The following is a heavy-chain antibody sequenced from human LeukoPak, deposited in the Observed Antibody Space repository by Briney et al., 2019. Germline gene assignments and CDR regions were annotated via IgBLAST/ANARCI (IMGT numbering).Heavy chain of an antibody. CDR3: ARISEGYYDSYYFDY. CDR2: IYYSGST. J-gene: IGHJ4*02. CDR1: GGSISSYY. V-gene: IGHV4-59*01. D-gene: IGHD3-22*01. Sequence: SETLSLTCTVSGGSISSYYWSWIRQPPGKGLEWIGYIYYSGSTNYNPSLKSRVTISVDTSKNQSSLKLSSVTAADTAVYYCARISEGYYDSYYFDYWGQGTLVTVSS.